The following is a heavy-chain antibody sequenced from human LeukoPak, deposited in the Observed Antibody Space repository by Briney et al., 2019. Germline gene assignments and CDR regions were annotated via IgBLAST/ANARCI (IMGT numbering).Heavy chain of an antibody. CDR2: ISGSGGST. J-gene: IGHJ4*02. Sequence: GSSLPLSCAASGFSFSSHAMIWVRQAPGTGLEWVSAISGSGGSTYYADSVKGQFTISRDNSKNTLYLQMNSLRAEDTAVYYCAQWVADYWGQGTLVTVSS. CDR3: AQWVADY. D-gene: IGHD1-26*01. V-gene: IGHV3-23*01. CDR1: GFSFSSHA.